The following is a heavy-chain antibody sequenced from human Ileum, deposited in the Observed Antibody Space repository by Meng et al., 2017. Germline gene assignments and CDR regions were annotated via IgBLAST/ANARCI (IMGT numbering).Heavy chain of an antibody. V-gene: IGHV3-30*01. CDR3: GRERRGFYILH. D-gene: IGHD3-3*02. J-gene: IGHJ4*02. CDR2: ISYDGSQK. CDR1: EFTLSNYA. Sequence: VERVESGGGLVQPGGSLRLSCSAYEFTLSNYAMHWVRQAPGKGLEWVALISYDGSQKFYADSVKGRFTISRDDSKSTLFLQMDSLTADDTAVYYCGRERRGFYILHWGQGTLVTVSS.